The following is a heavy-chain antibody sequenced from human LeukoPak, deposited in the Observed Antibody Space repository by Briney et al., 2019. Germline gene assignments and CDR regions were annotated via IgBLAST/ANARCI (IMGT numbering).Heavy chain of an antibody. D-gene: IGHD3-9*01. CDR1: GGSFSGYY. Sequence: PSETLSLTCAVYGGSFSGYYWSWIRQPPGKVLGWIGEINHSGSTNYNPSLKSRVTISVDTSKNQFSLKLSSVTAADTAVYYCARIGITIFPNCMDVWGKGTTVTVSS. CDR3: ARIGITIFPNCMDV. CDR2: INHSGST. V-gene: IGHV4-34*01. J-gene: IGHJ6*03.